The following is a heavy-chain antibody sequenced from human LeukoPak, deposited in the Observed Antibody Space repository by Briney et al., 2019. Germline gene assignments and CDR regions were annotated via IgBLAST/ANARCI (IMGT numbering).Heavy chain of an antibody. D-gene: IGHD3-22*01. J-gene: IGHJ4*02. Sequence: PSETLSLTCTVSGGSVSSGSYYWSWIRQPPGKGLEWIGYIYDSGSTNYNPSLKSRVTISVDTSKNQFSLKLSSVTAADTAVYYCARDPSGYFNYWGQGTLVTDSS. CDR3: ARDPSGYFNY. CDR1: GGSVSSGSYY. CDR2: IYDSGST. V-gene: IGHV4-61*01.